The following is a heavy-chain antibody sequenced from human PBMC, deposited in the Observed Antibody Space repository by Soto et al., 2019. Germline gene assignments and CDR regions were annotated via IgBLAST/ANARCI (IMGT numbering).Heavy chain of an antibody. CDR2: IHHSGGT. J-gene: IGHJ4*02. CDR3: ARGLLAYCGGDCALFDS. Sequence: SEPLSLPCTVADDTIIDLYCRSRIRQTKGKGLEWIGHIHHSGGTSYNPSLKSLVAISVDTSKNQFSLKVDSVTAADTSVYYYARGLLAYCGGDCALFDSWGQGIMVTVSS. V-gene: IGHV4-59*11. CDR1: DDTIIDLY. D-gene: IGHD2-21*02.